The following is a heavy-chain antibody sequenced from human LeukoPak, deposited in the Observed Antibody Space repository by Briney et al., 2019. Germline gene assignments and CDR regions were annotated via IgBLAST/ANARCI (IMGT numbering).Heavy chain of an antibody. CDR1: GGSISSYY. CDR3: ARGGAAAGTGGLDY. CDR2: IYYSGST. Sequence: KPSETLSLTCPVSGGSISSYYWSWIRQPPGKGLEWIGYIYYSGSTNYNPSLKSRVTISVDTSKNQFSLKLSSVTAADTAVYYCARGGAAAGTGGLDYWGQGTLVTVSS. V-gene: IGHV4-59*01. D-gene: IGHD6-13*01. J-gene: IGHJ4*02.